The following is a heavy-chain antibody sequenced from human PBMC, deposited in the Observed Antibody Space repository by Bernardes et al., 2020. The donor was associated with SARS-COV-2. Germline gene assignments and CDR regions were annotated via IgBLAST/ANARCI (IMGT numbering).Heavy chain of an antibody. CDR1: GYSFTSYW. V-gene: IGHV5-10-1*01. CDR2: IDPSDSYT. Sequence: GESLKISCKGSGYSFTSYWISWVRQMPGKGLEWMGRIDPSDSYTNYSPSFQGHVTISADKSISTAYLQWSSLKASDTAMYYCARLAEYYGSGSWECPWGQGTLVTVSS. J-gene: IGHJ5*02. CDR3: ARLAEYYGSGSWECP. D-gene: IGHD3-10*01.